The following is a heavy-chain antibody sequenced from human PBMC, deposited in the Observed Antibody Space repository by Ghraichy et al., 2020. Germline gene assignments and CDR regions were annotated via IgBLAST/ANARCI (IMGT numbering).Heavy chain of an antibody. CDR1: GFTFSSYA. D-gene: IGHD6-19*01. CDR3: AKDAVGYSSGWYKFGFDP. Sequence: GGSLRLSCAASGFTFSSYAMSWVRQAPGKGLEWVSAISGSGGSTYYADSVKGRFTISRDNSKNTLYLQMNSLRAEDTAVYYCAKDAVGYSSGWYKFGFDPWCQGTLVTVSS. CDR2: ISGSGGST. V-gene: IGHV3-23*01. J-gene: IGHJ5*02.